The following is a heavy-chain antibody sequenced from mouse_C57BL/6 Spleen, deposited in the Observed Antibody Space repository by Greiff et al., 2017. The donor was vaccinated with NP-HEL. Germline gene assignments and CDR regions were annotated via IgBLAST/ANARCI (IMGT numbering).Heavy chain of an antibody. CDR3: ARGGLPLYYAMDC. V-gene: IGHV5-17*01. D-gene: IGHD2-4*01. CDR1: GFTFSDYG. Sequence: EVMLVESGGGLVKPGASLKLSCAASGFTFSDYGMHWVRQAPEKGLEWVAYISSGSSTIYYADTVKGRFTIARDNAKNTLFLQMTSLRSEDTAVYYCARGGLPLYYAMDCWGQGTSVTVAS. CDR2: ISSGSSTI. J-gene: IGHJ4*01.